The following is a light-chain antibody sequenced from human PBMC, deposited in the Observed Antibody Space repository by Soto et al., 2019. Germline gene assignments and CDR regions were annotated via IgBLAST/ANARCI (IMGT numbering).Light chain of an antibody. CDR1: QSVSSN. J-gene: IGKJ1*01. Sequence: EIVMTQSPATLSVWPGERASLSCRASQSVSSNLAWYQQKPGQAPRLLIYQTSLRAAGIPARFSASGSGTDFTLTISDVQPEDFALYYCHQRQSWPRTFGQGTKVDIK. CDR2: QTS. V-gene: IGKV3D-15*03. CDR3: HQRQSWPRT.